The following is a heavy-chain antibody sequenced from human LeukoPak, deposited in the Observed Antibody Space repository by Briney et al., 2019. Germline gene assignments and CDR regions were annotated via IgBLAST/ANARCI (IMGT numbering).Heavy chain of an antibody. CDR2: IRSKAYGGTT. J-gene: IGHJ3*02. Sequence: PGRSLRLSCTASGFTFGDYAMSWVRQAPGKGLERVGFIRSKAYGGTTEYAASVKGRFTISRDDSKSIAYLQMNSLKTEDTAVYYCTSSWYCSSTSCSDAFDIWGQGTMVTVSS. D-gene: IGHD2-2*01. V-gene: IGHV3-49*04. CDR1: GFTFGDYA. CDR3: TSSWYCSSTSCSDAFDI.